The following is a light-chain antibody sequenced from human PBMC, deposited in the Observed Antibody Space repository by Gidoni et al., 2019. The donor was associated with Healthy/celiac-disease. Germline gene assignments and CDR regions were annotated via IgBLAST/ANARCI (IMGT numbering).Light chain of an antibody. J-gene: IGKJ4*01. V-gene: IGKV1-5*03. Sequence: DIQMTQSPSTLSASVGDRVTITCRVSQSISSWLAWYQQRPGKAPNLLIYKASSLEGGVPSRFSGSGSGTEFTLTISSLQPDDFATYYCQQYKSYPLTFGGGTKVEIK. CDR2: KAS. CDR3: QQYKSYPLT. CDR1: QSISSW.